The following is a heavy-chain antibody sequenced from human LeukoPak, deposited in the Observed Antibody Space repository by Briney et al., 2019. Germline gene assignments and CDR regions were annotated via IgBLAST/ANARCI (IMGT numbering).Heavy chain of an antibody. CDR2: VYYSGST. V-gene: IGHV4-59*12. Sequence: LETLSLTCTVSGVSISTYYWSWIRQPPGKGLEWIGYVYYSGSTNYNPSLKSRVTISADTSKNQFSLKLGSVTAADTAVYYCARSRYCSGGSCYSPRGWNWGQGTLVTVSS. J-gene: IGHJ4*02. CDR1: GVSISTYY. D-gene: IGHD2-15*01. CDR3: ARSRYCSGGSCYSPRGWN.